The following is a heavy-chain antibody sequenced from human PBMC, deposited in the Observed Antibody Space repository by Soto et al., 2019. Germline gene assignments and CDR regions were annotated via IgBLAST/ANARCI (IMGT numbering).Heavy chain of an antibody. CDR2: IYHAGSP. CDR3: ARGSSFRGDFDI. J-gene: IGHJ3*02. Sequence: HLQESGPGLVKPSGTLSLTCGVSGGSVISNSWWTWVRQSPGKGLEWIGEIYHAGSPNYNPSFQSRISISLDKSKNSFSLRLTSVTAADAAIYYCARGSSFRGDFDIWGQGTTVTVSS. CDR1: GGSVISNSW. D-gene: IGHD2-21*01. V-gene: IGHV4-4*02.